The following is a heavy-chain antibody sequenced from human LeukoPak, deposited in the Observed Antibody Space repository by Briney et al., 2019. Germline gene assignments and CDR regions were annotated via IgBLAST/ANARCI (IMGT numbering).Heavy chain of an antibody. CDR3: ARPPSRGYSSSFEY. Sequence: GESLKISCQGFGYSFTNYWIGWVRQMPGKGLEWMGVIYPGDSRTRYNPSFQGQVTISADKSISTAYLQWSSLKASDTAIYYCARPPSRGYSSSFEYWGQGALVTVSS. CDR2: IYPGDSRT. CDR1: GYSFTNYW. V-gene: IGHV5-51*01. J-gene: IGHJ4*02. D-gene: IGHD2-2*03.